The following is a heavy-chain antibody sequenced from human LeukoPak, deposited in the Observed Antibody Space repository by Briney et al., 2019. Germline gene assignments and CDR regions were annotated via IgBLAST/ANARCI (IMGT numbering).Heavy chain of an antibody. D-gene: IGHD4-17*01. J-gene: IGHJ1*01. CDR3: ARSRLTVTTLEH. CDR1: GFTFSSYW. CDR2: INSDGSTT. V-gene: IGHV3-74*01. Sequence: GSLRLSCAASGFTFSSYWMHWVRQAPGKGLMWVSRINSDGSTTNYADSVKGRFTISRDNAKNTLYLQMNSLRAEDTAVYYCARSRLTVTTLEHLGQGTLVTASS.